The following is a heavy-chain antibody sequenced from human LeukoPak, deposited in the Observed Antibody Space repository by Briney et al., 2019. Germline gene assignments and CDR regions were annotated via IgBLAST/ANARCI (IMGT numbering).Heavy chain of an antibody. CDR1: GFTFSSYA. D-gene: IGHD5-24*01. J-gene: IGHJ3*02. Sequence: GGSLRLSCAASGFTFSSYAMSWVRQAPGKGLVWVSRINGDGSSTSYADSVKGRFTISRDSVKSTVYLQMNSLRTEDTAVYYCAQERRDGYKDDAFDNWGQGTLVTVSS. CDR2: INGDGSST. CDR3: AQERRDGYKDDAFDN. V-gene: IGHV3-74*01.